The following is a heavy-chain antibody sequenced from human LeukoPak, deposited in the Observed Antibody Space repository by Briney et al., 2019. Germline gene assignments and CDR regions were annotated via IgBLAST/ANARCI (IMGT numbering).Heavy chain of an antibody. V-gene: IGHV4-59*01. CDR2: IYYSGST. J-gene: IGHJ4*02. D-gene: IGHD3-22*01. CDR3: ARGVYYDSSGYYWGAFDY. Sequence: SETLSLTCTVSGGSISSYYWSWIRQPPGKGLEWIGYIYYSGSTNYNPSLKSRVTISVDTSKNPFSLKLSSVTAADTAVYYCARGVYYDSSGYYWGAFDYWGQGTLVTVSS. CDR1: GGSISSYY.